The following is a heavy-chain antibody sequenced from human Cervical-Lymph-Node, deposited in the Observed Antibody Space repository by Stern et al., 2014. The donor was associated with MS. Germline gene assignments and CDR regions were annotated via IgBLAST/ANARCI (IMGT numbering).Heavy chain of an antibody. J-gene: IGHJ4*02. Sequence: QVQLMQSGTEVKKPGASVKVSCKTSGYTFTSHGISWVRQVPGPELEWMGWITTHNGNTDYAQKVQDRVTLTTDTSTNIAYMELRSLRSDDTAVYYCARSSSWYFDYWGQGTLVAVSS. CDR1: GYTFTSHG. V-gene: IGHV1-18*01. CDR2: ITTHNGNT. CDR3: ARSSSWYFDY. D-gene: IGHD6-13*01.